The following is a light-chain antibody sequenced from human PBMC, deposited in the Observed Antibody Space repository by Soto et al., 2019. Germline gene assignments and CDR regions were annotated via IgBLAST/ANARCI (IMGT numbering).Light chain of an antibody. CDR2: SSS. CDR1: QSVSRSY. Sequence: EIVLTQSPGTLSLSPGERATLSCRASQSVSRSYLAWYQQKPGQAPRLLIYSSSSRATGIPDSFSGSGSGTDFSLTISRLEPEDFAVYYCQKYGSSPLYTFGQGTKLEIK. V-gene: IGKV3-20*01. CDR3: QKYGSSPLYT. J-gene: IGKJ2*01.